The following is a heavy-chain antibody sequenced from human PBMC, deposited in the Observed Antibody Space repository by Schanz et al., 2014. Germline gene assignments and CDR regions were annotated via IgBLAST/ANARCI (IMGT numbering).Heavy chain of an antibody. V-gene: IGHV3-23*04. Sequence: QLVGSGGGLVRPGGSLRLSCAASGFTFSSYAMSWVRQAPGKGLEWVSGFIVDSGNTYYAGSVKGRFTISRDNSKNTLYLQMNSLRAEDTAVYYCAKDLLYGAPMPLNHLDYWGQGTLVTVSS. D-gene: IGHD2-2*01. CDR1: GFTFSSYA. J-gene: IGHJ4*02. CDR2: FIVDSGNT. CDR3: AKDLLYGAPMPLNHLDY.